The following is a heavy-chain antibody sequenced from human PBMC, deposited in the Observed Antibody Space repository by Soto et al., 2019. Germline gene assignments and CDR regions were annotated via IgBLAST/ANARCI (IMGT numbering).Heavy chain of an antibody. CDR1: GYTFTSYG. D-gene: IGHD2-2*01. CDR2: ISAYNGNT. CDR3: ARVWRSSADYYYGMDV. J-gene: IGHJ6*02. Sequence: ASVKVSCKASGYTFTSYGISWVRQAPGQGLEWMGWISAYNGNTNYAQKLQGRVTMTTDTSTSTAYMELRSLRSDDTAVYYCARVWRSSADYYYGMDVWGQGTTVTVSS. V-gene: IGHV1-18*04.